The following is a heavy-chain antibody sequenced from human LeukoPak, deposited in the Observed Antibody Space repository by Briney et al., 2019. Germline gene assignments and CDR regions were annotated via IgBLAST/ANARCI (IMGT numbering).Heavy chain of an antibody. D-gene: IGHD3-22*01. V-gene: IGHV4-34*01. Sequence: SETLSLTCAVYGGSFSGYYWSRIRQPPGKGLEWIGEINHSGSTNYNPSLKSRVTISVDTSKNQFSLKLSSVTAADTAVYYCARGRTWRRYYDSSGYYSGYWGQGTLVTVSS. CDR2: INHSGST. CDR1: GGSFSGYY. J-gene: IGHJ4*02. CDR3: ARGRTWRRYYDSSGYYSGY.